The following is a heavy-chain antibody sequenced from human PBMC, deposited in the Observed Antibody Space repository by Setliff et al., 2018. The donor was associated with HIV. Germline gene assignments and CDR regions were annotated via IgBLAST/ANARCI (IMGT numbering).Heavy chain of an antibody. V-gene: IGHV4-59*01. J-gene: IGHJ3*02. CDR3: ARATSAKTYYYDSSGYSCAFDI. D-gene: IGHD3-22*01. Sequence: PSETLSLTCTVSGDSISSYYWSWIRQPPGKGLEWIGYIYYSGSTNYNPSLKSRVTISVDTSKNQFSLKLSSVTAADTAVYYCARATSAKTYYYDSSGYSCAFDIWGQGTMVTVSS. CDR2: IYYSGST. CDR1: GDSISSYY.